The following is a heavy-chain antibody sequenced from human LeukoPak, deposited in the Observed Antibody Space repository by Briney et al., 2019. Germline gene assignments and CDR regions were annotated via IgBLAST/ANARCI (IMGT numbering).Heavy chain of an antibody. Sequence: GGSLRLSCAASGFTFSGFTLHWVRQAPGKGLEWVALISYDGRHKYYRDSVEGRFTLSRDSFTNTMHLQMNSLRAEDTAVYYCARAYYYDSSGYYSWGQGTLVTVSS. J-gene: IGHJ4*02. CDR2: ISYDGRHK. CDR1: GFTFSGFT. V-gene: IGHV3-30*04. D-gene: IGHD3-22*01. CDR3: ARAYYYDSSGYYS.